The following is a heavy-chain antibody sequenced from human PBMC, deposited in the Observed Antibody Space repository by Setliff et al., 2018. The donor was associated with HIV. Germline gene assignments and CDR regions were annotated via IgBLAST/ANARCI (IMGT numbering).Heavy chain of an antibody. V-gene: IGHV7-4-1*02. CDR3: ARVGSYWSTFDY. CDR1: GYTVTTYG. CDR2: FNTETRNP. Sequence: GASVKVPCKASGYTVTTYGISWVRQAPGQGLEWMGWFNTETRNPMYAQAFKGRLVFSLDTSVSTAYLQINSLKAEDTAMYYCARVGSYWSTFDYWGQGALVTVS. J-gene: IGHJ4*02. D-gene: IGHD1-26*01.